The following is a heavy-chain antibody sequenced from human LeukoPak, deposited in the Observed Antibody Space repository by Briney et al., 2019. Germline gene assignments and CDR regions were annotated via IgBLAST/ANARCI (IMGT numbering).Heavy chain of an antibody. D-gene: IGHD3-10*01. CDR2: ISGSGGST. J-gene: IGHJ5*02. Sequence: GGSLRLSCAASGFTFSTYAMSWVRQAPGKGLEWVSAISGSGGSTYYADSVKGRFTISRDNSKNTLYLQMNSLRAEDTAVYYCAKRGGDYYGSGSYEDGFDPWGQGTLVTVSS. CDR1: GFTFSTYA. CDR3: AKRGGDYYGSGSYEDGFDP. V-gene: IGHV3-23*01.